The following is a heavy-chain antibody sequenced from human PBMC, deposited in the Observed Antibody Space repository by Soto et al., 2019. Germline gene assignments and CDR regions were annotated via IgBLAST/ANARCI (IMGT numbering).Heavy chain of an antibody. V-gene: IGHV4-34*01. CDR1: GGSFTRYY. CDR2: INHSGSA. D-gene: IGHD6-13*01. J-gene: IGHJ4*02. Sequence: ETLSLTFPVYGGSFTRYYWSRIRPPPGKGLEWIGAINHSGSANYNPSLKSRVTISVDTSKNQFSLKLSSVTAADTAVYYCARVGGPVYSSSWYPDYWGQGSLLTVSS. CDR3: ARVGGPVYSSSWYPDY.